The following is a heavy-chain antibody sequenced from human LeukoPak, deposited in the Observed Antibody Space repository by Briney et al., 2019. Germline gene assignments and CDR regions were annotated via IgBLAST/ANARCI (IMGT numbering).Heavy chain of an antibody. D-gene: IGHD3-16*01. CDR1: GDSISSSYYF. CDR3: ARDYTRQWIFEY. J-gene: IGHJ4*02. CDR2: IYYSGTT. V-gene: IGHV4-39*07. Sequence: PSETLSLTCTVSGDSISSSYYFWGWSRQPPGKGLEWIASIYYSGTTHYNPSLKSRVSISVDTSENQFSLKLSSVTAADTAVYYCARDYTRQWIFEYWGQGTLATVPS.